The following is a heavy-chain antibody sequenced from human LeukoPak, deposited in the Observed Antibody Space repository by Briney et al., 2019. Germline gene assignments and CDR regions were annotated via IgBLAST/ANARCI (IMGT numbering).Heavy chain of an antibody. CDR2: INPNSGDT. V-gene: IGHV1-2*02. J-gene: IGHJ4*02. D-gene: IGHD6-19*01. CDR3: ARDKSGNSGWYSYFDY. CDR1: GYTFTGYY. Sequence: ASVKVSCKASGYTFTGYYMHWVRQAPGQGLEWMGWINPNSGDTNYAQKFQGRVTMTRDTSISTAYVELSRLRSDDTAVYYCARDKSGNSGWYSYFDYWGQGTLVTVSS.